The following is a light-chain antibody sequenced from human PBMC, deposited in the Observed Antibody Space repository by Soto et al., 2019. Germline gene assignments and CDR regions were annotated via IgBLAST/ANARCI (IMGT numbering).Light chain of an antibody. CDR1: QNVGGS. CDR2: RAS. V-gene: IGKV3-15*01. Sequence: EFVLTQSPATLSVSPGERATLSCRASQNVGGSVAWYQQKPGQAPRLLIYRASTRATGIPARFSGSGSGTEFTLTISSLQSEDFAVYYCQQSRTFAQGTKLEIK. CDR3: QQSRT. J-gene: IGKJ2*01.